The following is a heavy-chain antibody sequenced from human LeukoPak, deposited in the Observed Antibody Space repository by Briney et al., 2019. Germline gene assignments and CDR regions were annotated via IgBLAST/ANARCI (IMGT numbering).Heavy chain of an antibody. CDR1: GGSINSYY. V-gene: IGHV4-4*07. CDR3: ARGGKATVVTM. Sequence: SETLSLTCTVSGGSINSYYWSWIRQPAGKGLEWIGRMYSSGSTNCNPSLKSRVSMSVDTSKNQFSLKLTSVTAADTAVYYCARGGKATVVTMWGQGILVTVSS. J-gene: IGHJ4*02. D-gene: IGHD4-23*01. CDR2: MYSSGST.